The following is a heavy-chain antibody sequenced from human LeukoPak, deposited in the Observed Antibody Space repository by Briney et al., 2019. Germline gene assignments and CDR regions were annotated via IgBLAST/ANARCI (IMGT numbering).Heavy chain of an antibody. CDR3: ARQRYSYGSIDY. CDR1: GYTFTTFW. CDR2: IYPGDSDT. Sequence: GESLKISCKVSGYTFTTFWIGWVRQMPGKGLEWMGIIYPGDSDTRYSPSFQGQVTISADKSISTAYPQWSSLKASDTAVYYCARQRYSYGSIDYWGQGTLVTVSS. J-gene: IGHJ4*02. V-gene: IGHV5-51*01. D-gene: IGHD5-18*01.